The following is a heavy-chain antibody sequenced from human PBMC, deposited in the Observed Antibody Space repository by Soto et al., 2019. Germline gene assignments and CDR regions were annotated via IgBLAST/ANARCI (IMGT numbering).Heavy chain of an antibody. J-gene: IGHJ6*03. D-gene: IGHD3-10*01. CDR2: INHSGST. Sequence: ASETLSLTCAVYGGSFSGYYWSWIRQPPGKGLEWIGEINHSGSTNYSPSLKSRVTISVDTSKNQFSLKLSSVTAADTAVYYCARGRMVRGDSYQFYHLAVWGKGTTVTVSS. CDR3: ARGRMVRGDSYQFYHLAV. CDR1: GGSFSGYY. V-gene: IGHV4-34*01.